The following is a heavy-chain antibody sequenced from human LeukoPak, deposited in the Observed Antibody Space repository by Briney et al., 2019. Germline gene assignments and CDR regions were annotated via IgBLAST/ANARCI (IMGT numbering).Heavy chain of an antibody. J-gene: IGHJ6*02. D-gene: IGHD2-15*01. CDR3: ARLSRYCSGGSCYGSYGMDV. Sequence: GESLKISCKGSGYSFTSYWIGWVRQMPGKGLEWMGIIYPGDSDTRYSPSFQGQVTISADKSISTAYLQWSSLEASDTAMYYCARLSRYCSGGSCYGSYGMDVWGQGTTVTVSS. V-gene: IGHV5-51*01. CDR2: IYPGDSDT. CDR1: GYSFTSYW.